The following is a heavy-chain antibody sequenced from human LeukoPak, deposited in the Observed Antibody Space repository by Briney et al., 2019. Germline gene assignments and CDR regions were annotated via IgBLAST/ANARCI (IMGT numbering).Heavy chain of an antibody. Sequence: GGSLRLSCAASGFTFSSYSMDWVRQAPGKGLGWVSSISSSSSYIYYADSVKGRFTISRDNAKNSLYLQMNSLRAGDTAVYYCAREAYCGGDCYDAFDIWGQGTMVTVSS. CDR2: ISSSSSYI. CDR1: GFTFSSYS. CDR3: AREAYCGGDCYDAFDI. J-gene: IGHJ3*02. V-gene: IGHV3-21*01. D-gene: IGHD2-21*02.